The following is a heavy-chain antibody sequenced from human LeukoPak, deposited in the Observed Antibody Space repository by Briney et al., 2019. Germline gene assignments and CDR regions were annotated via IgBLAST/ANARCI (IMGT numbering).Heavy chain of an antibody. J-gene: IGHJ4*02. CDR2: INHSGST. Sequence: NSSETLSLTCAVYGVSFSGYYWSWIRQPPGKGLEWIGEINHSGSTNYNPSLKSRVTISVDTSKNQFSLKLSSVTAADTAVYYCARGGPYYYDSPEFNDYWGQGTLVTVSS. CDR1: GVSFSGYY. CDR3: ARGGPYYYDSPEFNDY. D-gene: IGHD3-22*01. V-gene: IGHV4-34*01.